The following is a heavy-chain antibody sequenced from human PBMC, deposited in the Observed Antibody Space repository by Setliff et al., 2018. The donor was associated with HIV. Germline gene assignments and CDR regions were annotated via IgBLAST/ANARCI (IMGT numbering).Heavy chain of an antibody. V-gene: IGHV4-4*07. CDR2: IFSSGNT. D-gene: IGHD6-19*01. J-gene: IGHJ4*02. Sequence: KPSETLSLTCEVSGGSISNYYWSRIRQPAGKGLEWIGRIFSSGNTYYNPSLKSRVTMSVDTSKNQFSLNLNSVTAADTAIYYCARAPFPVAGFDYFDHWGQGTQVTVSS. CDR3: ARAPFPVAGFDYFDH. CDR1: GGSISNYY.